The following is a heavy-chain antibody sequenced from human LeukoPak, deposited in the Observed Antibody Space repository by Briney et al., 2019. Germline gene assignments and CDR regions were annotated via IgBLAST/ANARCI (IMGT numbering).Heavy chain of an antibody. CDR3: AKDLSRVVTYYFDY. V-gene: IGHV3-30*02. J-gene: IGHJ4*02. Sequence: GGSLRLSCAASGFTFSSYGMHWVRQAPGKGLEWVAFIRYDGSNKYYADSVKGRFTISRDKSKNTLYLQMNSLRAEDTAVYYCAKDLSRVVTYYFDYWGQGTLVTVSS. D-gene: IGHD4-23*01. CDR2: IRYDGSNK. CDR1: GFTFSSYG.